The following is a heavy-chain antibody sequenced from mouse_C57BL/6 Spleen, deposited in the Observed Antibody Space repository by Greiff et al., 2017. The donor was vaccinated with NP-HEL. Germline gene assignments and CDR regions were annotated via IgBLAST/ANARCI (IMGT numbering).Heavy chain of an antibody. J-gene: IGHJ2*01. CDR2: ISSGGSYT. CDR1: GFTFSSYG. D-gene: IGHD4-1*02. V-gene: IGHV5-6*01. CDR3: ARSRQLGFDY. Sequence: EVQGVESGGDLVKPGGSLKLSCAASGFTFSSYGMSWVRQTPDKRLEWVATISSGGSYTYYPDSVKGRFTISRDNAKNTLYLQMSSLKSEDTAMYYCARSRQLGFDYWGQGTTLTVSS.